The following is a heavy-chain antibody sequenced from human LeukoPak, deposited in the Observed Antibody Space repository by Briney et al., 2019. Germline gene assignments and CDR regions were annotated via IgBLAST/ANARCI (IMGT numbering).Heavy chain of an antibody. J-gene: IGHJ4*02. D-gene: IGHD3-10*01. V-gene: IGHV4-4*07. Sequence: SETLSLTCSVSSDSISSHSWSWIRQPAGKRLEWIGHISPSGNTNYNPSLKSRVTMSVDTSKKHFSLKLTSVTSADTAVYYCARRTSGGGLFDYWGQGTLVTVSS. CDR1: SDSISSHS. CDR2: ISPSGNT. CDR3: ARRTSGGGLFDY.